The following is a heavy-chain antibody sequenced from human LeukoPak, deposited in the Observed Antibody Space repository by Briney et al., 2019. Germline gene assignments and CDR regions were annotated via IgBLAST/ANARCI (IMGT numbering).Heavy chain of an antibody. Sequence: GESLKISCKGSGYSFTSYWISWVRQMPGKGLEWMGRIDPSDSYTNYSPSFQGHVTISADKSISTAYLQWSSLRASNTAMYYCARHVGAYYYDSSGSELDYWGQGTPVTVSS. J-gene: IGHJ4*02. CDR1: GYSFTSYW. CDR2: IDPSDSYT. V-gene: IGHV5-10-1*01. CDR3: ARHVGAYYYDSSGSELDY. D-gene: IGHD3-22*01.